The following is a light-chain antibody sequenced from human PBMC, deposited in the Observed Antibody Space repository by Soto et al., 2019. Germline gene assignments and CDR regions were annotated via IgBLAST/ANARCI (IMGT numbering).Light chain of an antibody. J-gene: IGLJ1*01. V-gene: IGLV2-8*01. CDR3: SSYAGSTNSRYV. CDR2: DVT. Sequence: QSVLTQPPSASGSPGQSVTISCTGTSSDVGGYNYVSWYQQHPGKAPKLIIFDVTKRPSGVPDRFSASKSGNTASLTVSGLQAEDEADYYCSSYAGSTNSRYVFGTGTKVTGL. CDR1: SSDVGGYNY.